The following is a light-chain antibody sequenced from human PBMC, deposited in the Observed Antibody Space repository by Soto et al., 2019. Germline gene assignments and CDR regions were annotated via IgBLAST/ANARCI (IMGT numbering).Light chain of an antibody. CDR1: SSDVGGYNF. Sequence: QLVLTQPASVSGSPGQSITISCSGTSSDVGGYNFVSWYQHHPGKPPKLMPYHVSNRPSGVSSRFSGSKSGNTASLTIFGLQAEDEAHYYCSSYTSSRTLVFGGGTKVTVL. J-gene: IGLJ2*01. CDR2: HVS. CDR3: SSYTSSRTLV. V-gene: IGLV2-14*03.